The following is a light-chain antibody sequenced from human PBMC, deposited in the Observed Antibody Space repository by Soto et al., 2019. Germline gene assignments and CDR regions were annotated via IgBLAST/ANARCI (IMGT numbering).Light chain of an antibody. CDR3: QQSYSTPPWT. J-gene: IGKJ1*01. Sequence: DIQMTQSPSSLSASVGARVTITCRPSQSISSYLNWYQQKPGKAPKLLIYAASSLQSGVPSRFSGSGSGTDFTLTISSLQPEDFATYYCQQSYSTPPWTFGQGTKVDIK. CDR1: QSISSY. V-gene: IGKV1-39*01. CDR2: AAS.